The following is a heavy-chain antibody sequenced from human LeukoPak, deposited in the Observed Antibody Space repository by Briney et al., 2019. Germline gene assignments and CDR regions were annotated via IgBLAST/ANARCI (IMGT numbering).Heavy chain of an antibody. D-gene: IGHD3-22*01. V-gene: IGHV4-34*01. CDR1: GGSFSGYY. CDR2: INHSGST. J-gene: IGHJ3*02. Sequence: PETLSLTCAVYGGSFSGYYWSWIRQPPGKGLEWIGKINHSGSTNYNPSLKSRVTISVDTSKNQFSLKLSSVTAADTAVYYCASGVVVIKRDDAFDIWGQGTMVTVSS. CDR3: ASGVVVIKRDDAFDI.